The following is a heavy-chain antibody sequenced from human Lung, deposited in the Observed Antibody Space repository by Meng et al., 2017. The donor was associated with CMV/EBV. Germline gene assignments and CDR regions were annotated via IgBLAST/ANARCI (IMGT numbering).Heavy chain of an antibody. Sequence: GESLKISCAASEITLSSYSMNWVRQAPGKRLEWVSSICTSGSYRYYADSAKGRFTISRDKAKNSLYLQMNSLRVEDTAVYYCALMAYCSSSGVFDIWGRGTMVTVSS. J-gene: IGHJ3*02. D-gene: IGHD2-15*01. CDR3: ALMAYCSSSGVFDI. V-gene: IGHV3-21*01. CDR2: ICTSGSYR. CDR1: EITLSSYS.